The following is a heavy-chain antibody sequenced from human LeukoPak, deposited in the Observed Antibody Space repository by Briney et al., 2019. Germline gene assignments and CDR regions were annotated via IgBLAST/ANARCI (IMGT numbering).Heavy chain of an antibody. Sequence: GRSLRLSCAASGFDFSDHGMYWVRQAPGKGLEWVAVISRHGSTKIYAASVKGRFTISRDNSKNTMYLQMDSLRPEDTAVYFCAKEYSSGWCYWYFDLWGRGNLVTVSS. CDR3: AKEYSSGWCYWYFDL. V-gene: IGHV3-30*18. CDR2: ISRHGSTK. J-gene: IGHJ2*01. CDR1: GFDFSDHG. D-gene: IGHD6-19*01.